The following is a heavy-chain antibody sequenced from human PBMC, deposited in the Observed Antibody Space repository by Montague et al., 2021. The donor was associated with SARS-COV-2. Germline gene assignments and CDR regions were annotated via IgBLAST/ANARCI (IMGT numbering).Heavy chain of an antibody. V-gene: IGHV4-59*01. CDR2: VYYSRSS. D-gene: IGHD1-26*01. J-gene: IGHJ4*02. Sequence: SETLSLTCTVSGDSFSHDFWTWIRQPPGKGLEWIGDVYYSRSSSYNPSXXCRVSISVDTSKNQFSLRLSTVTAADTAIYYCVRDPAPGGSGTFFDYWGQGTLVAVSS. CDR3: VRDPAPGGSGTFFDY. CDR1: GDSFSHDF.